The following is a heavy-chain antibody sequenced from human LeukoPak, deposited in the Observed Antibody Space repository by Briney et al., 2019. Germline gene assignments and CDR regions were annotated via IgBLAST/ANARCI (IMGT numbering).Heavy chain of an antibody. CDR1: GYSFTNYW. J-gene: IGHJ3*02. CDR2: IYPGNSQT. V-gene: IGHV5-51*01. Sequence: GESLKISCKAFGYSFTNYWIDWVRQMPGKGLEWMGNIYPGNSQTTYRPSFEGQVTMSVDKSESTAYLQWDSLKASDTAIYYCATTSGYDHSGYYSRSAFDIWGQGTVVTVSS. CDR3: ATTSGYDHSGYYSRSAFDI. D-gene: IGHD3-22*01.